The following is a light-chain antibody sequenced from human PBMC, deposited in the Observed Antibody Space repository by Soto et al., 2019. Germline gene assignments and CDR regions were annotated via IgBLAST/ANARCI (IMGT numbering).Light chain of an antibody. CDR2: LNSDGSH. CDR1: RGHSSYA. CDR3: QTWGTGAWV. V-gene: IGLV4-69*01. Sequence: QSVLTQSPSASASLGASVKLTCTLSRGHSSYAIAWHQQQPEKGPRYLMKLNSDGSHSKGDGIPDRFSGSSSGAERYLTSSSLQSEDEADYYCQTWGTGAWVFGGGTKLTVL. J-gene: IGLJ3*02.